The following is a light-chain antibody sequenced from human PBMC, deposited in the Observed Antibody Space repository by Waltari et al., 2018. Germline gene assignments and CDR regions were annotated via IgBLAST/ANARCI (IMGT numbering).Light chain of an antibody. CDR3: QQRIIWPPT. Sequence: EIVLTQSPATLSLSPGERATLACTASPSINHSYIHWYQQRSGQAPRLLMYDAFSRATGIPARFSGSGSGTDFTLTISSLEAEDFAVYYCQQRIIWPPTFGQGTRLEIK. V-gene: IGKV3-11*01. J-gene: IGKJ5*01. CDR1: PSINHSY. CDR2: DAF.